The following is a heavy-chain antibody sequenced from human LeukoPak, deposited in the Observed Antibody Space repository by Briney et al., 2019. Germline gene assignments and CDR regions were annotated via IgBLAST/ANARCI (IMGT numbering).Heavy chain of an antibody. CDR2: IKSKTDGGTT. V-gene: IGHV3-15*01. Sequence: GGSLRLSCAASGFTFSNAWMSWVRQAPGKGLEWVGRIKSKTDGGTTDYAAPVKGRFTISRDDSKNTLYLQMNSLKTEDTAVYHCHLEGGAYYMDAFDIWGQGTMVTVSS. D-gene: IGHD3-10*01. J-gene: IGHJ3*02. CDR1: GFTFSNAW. CDR3: HLEGGAYYMDAFDI.